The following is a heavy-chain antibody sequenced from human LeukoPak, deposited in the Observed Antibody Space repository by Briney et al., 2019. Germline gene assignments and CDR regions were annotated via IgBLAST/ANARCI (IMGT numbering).Heavy chain of an antibody. CDR1: GGTFINYA. V-gene: IGHV1-69*13. J-gene: IGHJ6*03. D-gene: IGHD2-15*01. CDR3: ARGPCSGGSCYSVYYYYMDV. Sequence: SVTVSFKSSGGTFINYAISWVRQAPGQGLEWMGGIIPIFGTANYPQKFQGRVTINADESTSTAYMELSSLRSEDTAVYYCARGPCSGGSCYSVYYYYMDVWGKGTTVTISS. CDR2: IIPIFGTA.